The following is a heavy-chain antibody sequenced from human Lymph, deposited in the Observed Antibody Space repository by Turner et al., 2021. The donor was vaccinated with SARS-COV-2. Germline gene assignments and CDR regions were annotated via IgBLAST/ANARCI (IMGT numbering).Heavy chain of an antibody. V-gene: IGHV3-43*02. CDR3: AKDPGYCSGGSCYSRTYFDF. CDR2: ISGDGGGT. D-gene: IGHD2-15*01. Sequence: GESGGGVVQPGGSLRLSCAASGYTFDAYAMHWVRQAPGTGLEWVSLISGDGGGTYDADSVKGRFTISRDNSKNSLSLQMNSLRAVDTALYYCAKDPGYCSGGSCYSRTYFDFWGQGTLVTVSA. CDR1: GYTFDAYA. J-gene: IGHJ4*02.